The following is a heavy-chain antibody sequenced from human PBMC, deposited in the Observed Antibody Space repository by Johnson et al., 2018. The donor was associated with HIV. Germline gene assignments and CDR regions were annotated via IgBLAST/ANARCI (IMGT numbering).Heavy chain of an antibody. D-gene: IGHD3-22*01. V-gene: IGHV3-30*18. CDR1: GFTFSSYG. Sequence: QVQLVESGGGLVQPGGSLRLSCAASGFTFSSYGMHWVRQAPGKGLEWVAVISYDGSNKYYADSVKGRFTISRDNSKNMLYLQMNSLRAEDTAVYYCAKGVITMIVVATDAFDIWGQGTMVTVSS. CDR3: AKGVITMIVVATDAFDI. CDR2: ISYDGSNK. J-gene: IGHJ3*02.